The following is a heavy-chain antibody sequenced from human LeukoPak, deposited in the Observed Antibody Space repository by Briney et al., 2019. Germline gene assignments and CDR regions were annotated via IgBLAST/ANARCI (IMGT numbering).Heavy chain of an antibody. V-gene: IGHV3-7*05. Sequence: GGSLRLSCAASGFTLGISWMTWVRQAPGKGLEWVANIKQDGSEKYYVDSVKGRFTVSRDNAKNSLYLQMNSLRAEDTAVYYCAREEIWGQGTMVTVSS. CDR2: IKQDGSEK. CDR1: GFTLGISW. CDR3: AREEI. J-gene: IGHJ3*02.